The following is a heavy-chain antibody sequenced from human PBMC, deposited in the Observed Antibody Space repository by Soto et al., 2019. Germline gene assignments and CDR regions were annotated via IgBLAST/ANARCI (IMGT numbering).Heavy chain of an antibody. D-gene: IGHD1-1*01. J-gene: IGHJ3*02. CDR3: AREGYTFGPGAVSGAFDI. CDR2: IIPILGTT. Sequence: QVQLVQSETEVRKPWSSVKVSCRASGGTFGRNAIIWVRQAPGQGLEWMGNIIPILGTTKSSQNFQGRVTITADESTNTAYMELSILRSEDTAIYFCAREGYTFGPGAVSGAFDIWGQGTMVTVSS. CDR1: GGTFGRNA. V-gene: IGHV1-69*15.